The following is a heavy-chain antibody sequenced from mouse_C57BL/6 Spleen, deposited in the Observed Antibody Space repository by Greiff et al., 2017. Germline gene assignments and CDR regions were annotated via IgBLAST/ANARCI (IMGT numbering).Heavy chain of an antibody. CDR1: GYTFTSYW. V-gene: IGHV1-69*01. J-gene: IGHJ4*01. Sequence: QVQLQQPGAELVMPGASVKLSCKASGYTFTSYWMHWVKQRPGQGLEWIGEIDPSDSYTNYNQKFKGKSTLTVDKSSSTAYMQLSSLTSEDSAVYYCAREELGYAMDYWGQGTSVTVSS. D-gene: IGHD4-1*01. CDR3: AREELGYAMDY. CDR2: IDPSDSYT.